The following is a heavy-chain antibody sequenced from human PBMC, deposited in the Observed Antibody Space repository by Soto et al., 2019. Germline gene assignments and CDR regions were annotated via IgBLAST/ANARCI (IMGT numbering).Heavy chain of an antibody. CDR1: GFTFSSYS. CDR3: ARDTRVVAATSYYYGMDV. J-gene: IGHJ6*02. V-gene: IGHV3-21*01. CDR2: ISSSSSYI. Sequence: EMQLVESGGGLVKPGGSLRLSCAASGFTFSSYSMNWVRQAPGKGLEWVSSISSSSSYIYYADSVKGRFTISRDNAKNSLYLQMNSLRAEDTAVYYCARDTRVVAATSYYYGMDVWGQGTTVTVSS. D-gene: IGHD2-15*01.